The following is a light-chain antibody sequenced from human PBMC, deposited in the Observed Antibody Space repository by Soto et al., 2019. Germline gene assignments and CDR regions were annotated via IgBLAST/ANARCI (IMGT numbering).Light chain of an antibody. J-gene: IGKJ1*01. CDR1: QSVSSTN. V-gene: IGKV3-20*01. CDR2: GAS. CDR3: QHDDSSVWT. Sequence: EIVLRQSPGTLSLSPGERATLSCRASQSVSSTNLVWYQQKPGQAPRLLIYGASSRATGIPDRFSGSGSGTDFTLTISRLEPEDFAVYYCQHDDSSVWTFGQGTQVEIK.